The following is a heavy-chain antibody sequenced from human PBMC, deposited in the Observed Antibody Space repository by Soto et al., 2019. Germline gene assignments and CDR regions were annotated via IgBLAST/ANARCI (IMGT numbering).Heavy chain of an antibody. J-gene: IGHJ4*02. CDR1: GGSISGGAYY. CDR2: LYYSGST. CDR3: ARGDYDYVWGSYRYPTFWYFDY. D-gene: IGHD3-16*02. V-gene: IGHV4-30-4*08. Sequence: PSETLSPTCTVAGGSISGGAYYWSWIRQPPGKGREWILYLYYSGSTYYNPSIKRRVTISVETSKNQCSLKLSSVTAADAAVYYCARGDYDYVWGSYRYPTFWYFDYWGQGTLVTVSS.